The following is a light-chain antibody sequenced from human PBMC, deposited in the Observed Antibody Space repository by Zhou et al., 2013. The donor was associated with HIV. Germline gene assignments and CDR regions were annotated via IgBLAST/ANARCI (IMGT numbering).Light chain of an antibody. CDR2: GAS. CDR1: QSLSGD. CDR3: QQYGSSQWT. Sequence: EIVMTQSPATLSVSPGERATLSCRASQSLSGDLAWYQQKPGRAPRLLIYGASTRATGIPARFSGSGSGTEFTLTISSMQSEDFAVYYCQQYGSSQWTFGQGTKVEIK. V-gene: IGKV3-15*01. J-gene: IGKJ1*01.